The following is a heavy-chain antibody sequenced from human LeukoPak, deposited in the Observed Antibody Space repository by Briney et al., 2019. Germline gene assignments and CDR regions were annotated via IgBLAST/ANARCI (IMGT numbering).Heavy chain of an antibody. V-gene: IGHV3-30*18. CDR1: GFTFSSYG. D-gene: IGHD2-15*01. J-gene: IGHJ5*02. CDR2: ISYDGSNK. CDR3: AKDLLRYCSGGSCYSGWFDP. Sequence: GSLRLSCAASGFTFSSYGMHWVRQAPGKGPEWVAVISYDGSNKYYADSVKGRFTISRDNSKNTLYLQMNSLRAEDTAVYYCAKDLLRYCSGGSCYSGWFDPWGQGTLVTVSS.